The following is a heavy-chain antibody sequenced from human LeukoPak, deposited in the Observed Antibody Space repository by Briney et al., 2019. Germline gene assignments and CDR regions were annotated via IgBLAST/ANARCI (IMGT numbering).Heavy chain of an antibody. D-gene: IGHD3-10*01. CDR3: ARRGYLGYYGSGSYDY. J-gene: IGHJ4*02. CDR2: IYYSGST. V-gene: IGHV4-39*01. Sequence: SETLSLTCTVSGGSISSSSYYWGWIRQPPGKGLEWIGSIYYSGSTYYNPSLKSRVTISVDTSKNQFSLKLSSVTAADTAVYYCARRGYLGYYGSGSYDYWGQGTLVTVSS. CDR1: GGSISSSSYY.